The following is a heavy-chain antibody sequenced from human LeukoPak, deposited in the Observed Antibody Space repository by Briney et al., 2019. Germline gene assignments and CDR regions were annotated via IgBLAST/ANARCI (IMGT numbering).Heavy chain of an antibody. D-gene: IGHD3-10*01. V-gene: IGHV1-2*02. J-gene: IGHJ4*02. Sequence: ASVKVSCKASGYTFTGYYMHWVRQAPGQGLEWMGWINPNSGGTNYAQKFQGRVTMTRDTSISTAYMELSRLRSDDTAVYYCARFNYYGSGSPALYFDYWGQGTLVTVSS. CDR3: ARFNYYGSGSPALYFDY. CDR2: INPNSGGT. CDR1: GYTFTGYY.